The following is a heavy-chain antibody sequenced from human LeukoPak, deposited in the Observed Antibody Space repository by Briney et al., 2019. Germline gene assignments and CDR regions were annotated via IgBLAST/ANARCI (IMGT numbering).Heavy chain of an antibody. CDR1: GFTFSSYA. CDR2: ISYDGSNK. J-gene: IGHJ5*02. Sequence: GGSLRLSCAASGFTFSSYAMHWVRQAPGKGLEWVAVISYDGSNKYYADFVKGRFTISRDNSKNTLYLQMNSLRAEDTAVYYCARESSYSNYKNWFDPWGQGTLVTVSS. CDR3: ARESSYSNYKNWFDP. V-gene: IGHV3-30*04. D-gene: IGHD4-11*01.